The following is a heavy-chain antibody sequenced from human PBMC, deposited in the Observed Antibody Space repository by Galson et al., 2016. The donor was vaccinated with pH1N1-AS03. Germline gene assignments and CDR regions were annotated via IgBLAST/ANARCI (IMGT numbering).Heavy chain of an antibody. Sequence: TLSLTCTVSGYSISSGYYWGWIRQPPGKGLEWIATMYPSGDTYYSPSLKSRVTIPMDMSNNQFSLTLTSVTAADAAVYYCARGIGATTTFDYWGQGTLVNVSS. CDR2: MYPSGDT. CDR1: GYSISSGYY. CDR3: ARGIGATTTFDY. D-gene: IGHD1-7*01. J-gene: IGHJ4*02. V-gene: IGHV4-38-2*02.